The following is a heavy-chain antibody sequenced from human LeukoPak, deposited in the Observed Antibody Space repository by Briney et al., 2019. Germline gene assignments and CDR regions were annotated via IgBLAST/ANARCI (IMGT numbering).Heavy chain of an antibody. Sequence: ASVKVSCKASGYTFTSYYMHWVRQAPGQGLEWMGIINPSGGSTSYAQKFQGRVTITADESTSTAYMELSSLRSEDTAVYYCASGGSCYSCDYWGQGTLVTVSS. CDR2: INPSGGST. J-gene: IGHJ4*02. CDR1: GYTFTSYY. CDR3: ASGGSCYSCDY. D-gene: IGHD2-15*01. V-gene: IGHV1-46*01.